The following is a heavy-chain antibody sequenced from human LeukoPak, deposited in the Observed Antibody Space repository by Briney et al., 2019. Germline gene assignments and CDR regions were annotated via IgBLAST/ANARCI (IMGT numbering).Heavy chain of an antibody. D-gene: IGHD3-10*01. Sequence: GGFLRLSCAASGFIFSSYAMHWVRQAPGKGLEWVAVISDHGSNKYYADSVKGRFTVSRDNSKNTLYLQMNSLRAEDTAVYYCAKDNMVRGVINYYGMDVWGQGTTVTVSS. CDR2: ISDHGSNK. J-gene: IGHJ6*02. CDR1: GFIFSSYA. CDR3: AKDNMVRGVINYYGMDV. V-gene: IGHV3-30-3*01.